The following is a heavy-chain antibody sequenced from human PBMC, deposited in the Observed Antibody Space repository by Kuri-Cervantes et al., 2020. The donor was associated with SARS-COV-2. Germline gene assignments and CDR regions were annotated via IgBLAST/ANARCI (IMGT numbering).Heavy chain of an antibody. CDR1: GHSLTELS. CDR2: IIPIFGTA. Sequence: SVKVSCKVSGHSLTELSMQWLRQAPGQGLEWMGGIIPIFGTANYAQKFQGRVTITTDESTSTAYMELSSLRSEDTAVYYCARSSPKGYEYEQQLVPYYFDYWGQGTLVTVSS. J-gene: IGHJ4*02. D-gene: IGHD6-13*01. CDR3: ARSSPKGYEYEQQLVPYYFDY. V-gene: IGHV1-69*05.